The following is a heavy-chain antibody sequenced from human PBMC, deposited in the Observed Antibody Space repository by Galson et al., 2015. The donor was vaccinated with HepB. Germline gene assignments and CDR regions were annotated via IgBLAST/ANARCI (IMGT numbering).Heavy chain of an antibody. CDR2: IWYDGSNK. D-gene: IGHD3-3*01. J-gene: IGHJ6*02. Sequence: SLRLSCAASGFTFSSYGMHWVRQAPGKGLEWVAVIWYDGSNKYYADSVKGRFTISRDNSKNTLYVQMNSLRAEDTAVYYCARSLSAWVIIPPRGFIGMDVWGQGTTVTVSS. CDR3: ARSLSAWVIIPPRGFIGMDV. V-gene: IGHV3-33*01. CDR1: GFTFSSYG.